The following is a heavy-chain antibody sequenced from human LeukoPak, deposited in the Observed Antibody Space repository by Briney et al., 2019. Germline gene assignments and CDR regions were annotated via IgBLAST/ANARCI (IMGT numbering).Heavy chain of an antibody. CDR2: ISDSGVDT. V-gene: IGHV3-23*01. CDR1: GGSISSSSYY. J-gene: IGHJ4*01. Sequence: PSETLSLTCTVSGGSISSSSYYWGWIRQPPGKGLEWVSAISDSGVDTYYADSVKGRFTMSRDNSKSTLYLQMNRLRAEDTAVYYCANGNSNSPKDYWGHGTLVTVSS. CDR3: ANGNSNSPKDY. D-gene: IGHD2-2*01.